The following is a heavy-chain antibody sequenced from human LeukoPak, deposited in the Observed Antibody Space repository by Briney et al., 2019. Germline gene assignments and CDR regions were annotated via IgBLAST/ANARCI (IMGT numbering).Heavy chain of an antibody. Sequence: GGSLRLSCAASGFTFSSYEMNWVRQAPGKGLEWVSYISSSGSTIYYADSVKGRFTISRDNAKNSLYLQMNSLRAEDTAVYYCARDGRLPYFDWSAAAGTYMDVWGKGTTVTISS. CDR1: GFTFSSYE. J-gene: IGHJ6*03. CDR2: ISSSGSTI. CDR3: ARDGRLPYFDWSAAAGTYMDV. D-gene: IGHD6-13*01. V-gene: IGHV3-48*03.